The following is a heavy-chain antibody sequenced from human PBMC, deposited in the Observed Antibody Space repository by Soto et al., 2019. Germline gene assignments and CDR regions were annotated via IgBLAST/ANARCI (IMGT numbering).Heavy chain of an antibody. CDR2: ISGSGGTA. V-gene: IGHV3-23*01. CDR1: GFTFSSYA. J-gene: IGHJ4*02. D-gene: IGHD1-1*01. Sequence: EVQLLESGGGSVQPGGSLRLSCAASGFTFSSYAMHWVRRPPGKGLEWVSSISGSGGTAYYAGSVKGRFSISRDSLVNTLYLQRNSLRAEDTAVYYCAKGRGQNWNFDYWGQGTLVTVSP. CDR3: AKGRGQNWNFDY.